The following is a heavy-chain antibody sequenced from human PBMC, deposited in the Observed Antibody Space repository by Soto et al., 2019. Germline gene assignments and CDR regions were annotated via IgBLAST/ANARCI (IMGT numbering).Heavy chain of an antibody. Sequence: GGSLRLSCAASGFTFSSYWMSWVRQAPGKGLEWVANIKQDGSEKYYVDSVKGRFTISRDNAKNSLYLQMNSLRAEDTAVYYCARVEVYDFWSGYYKTLGGIYYYYGMDVWGQGTTVTVSS. CDR3: ARVEVYDFWSGYYKTLGGIYYYYGMDV. CDR2: IKQDGSEK. CDR1: GFTFSSYW. J-gene: IGHJ6*02. V-gene: IGHV3-7*01. D-gene: IGHD3-3*01.